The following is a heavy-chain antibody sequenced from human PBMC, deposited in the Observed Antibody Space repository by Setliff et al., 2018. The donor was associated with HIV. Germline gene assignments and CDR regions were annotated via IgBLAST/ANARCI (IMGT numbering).Heavy chain of an antibody. V-gene: IGHV4-39*02. CDR3: ARESYGSGTYDY. D-gene: IGHD3-10*01. Sequence: SETLSLTCTVSGGSISSSNYYWGWIRQPPGKGLEWIGSIHYSGSTYDNPSLKSRVTISVDTSQNQLSLKLTSVTAADTAVYYCARESYGSGTYDYWGQGTLVTVSS. CDR1: GGSISSSNYY. CDR2: IHYSGST. J-gene: IGHJ4*02.